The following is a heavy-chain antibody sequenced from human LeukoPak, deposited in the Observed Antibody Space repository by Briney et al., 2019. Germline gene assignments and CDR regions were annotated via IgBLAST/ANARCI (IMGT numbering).Heavy chain of an antibody. CDR3: ARGSGSYLYYFDY. Sequence: ASVKVSCKASGGTFSSYAISWVRQAPGQGLEWMGGVIPIFGTANYAQKFQGRVTITADESTSTAYMELSSLRSEDTAVYYCARGSGSYLYYFDYWGQGTLVTVSS. J-gene: IGHJ4*02. CDR2: VIPIFGTA. V-gene: IGHV1-69*13. CDR1: GGTFSSYA. D-gene: IGHD1-26*01.